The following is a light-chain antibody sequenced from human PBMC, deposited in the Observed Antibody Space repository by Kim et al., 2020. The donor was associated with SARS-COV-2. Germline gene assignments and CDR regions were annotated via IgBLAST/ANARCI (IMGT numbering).Light chain of an antibody. CDR3: QQRSNWPLT. V-gene: IGKV3-11*01. J-gene: IGKJ4*01. CDR2: DAS. CDR1: QSVGSY. Sequence: LSPGERATLSCRASQSVGSYLAWYQQKPGQAPRLLIYDASNRATGIPARFSGSGSGTDFALTINNLEPEDFAVYYCQQRSNWPLTFGGGTKVDIK.